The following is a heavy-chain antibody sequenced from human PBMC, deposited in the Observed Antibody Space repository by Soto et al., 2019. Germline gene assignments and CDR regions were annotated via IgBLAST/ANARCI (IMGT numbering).Heavy chain of an antibody. D-gene: IGHD3-3*01. J-gene: IGHJ5*02. CDR3: ARGDYDFGSGQTTNWFDP. Sequence: PSETLSLTCTVSGGSISSGGYYWSWIRQHPGKGLEWIGYIYYSGSTYYNPSLKSRVTISVDTSKNQFSLKLSSVTAADTAVYYCARGDYDFGSGQTTNWFDPWGQGTLVTV. V-gene: IGHV4-31*03. CDR1: GGSISSGGYY. CDR2: IYYSGST.